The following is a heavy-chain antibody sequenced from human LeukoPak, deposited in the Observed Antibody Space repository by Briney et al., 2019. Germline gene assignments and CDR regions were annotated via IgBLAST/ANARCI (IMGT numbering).Heavy chain of an antibody. V-gene: IGHV3-23*01. CDR1: GFTFSSYA. Sequence: GGSLRLSCAASGFTFSSYAMSWVRQAPGKGLEWVSAISGSGGSTYYADSVKGRFTISRDNSKNTLYLQMNSLRAEGTAVYYCAKDRRSVGATDYWGQGTLVTVSS. CDR3: AKDRRSVGATDY. J-gene: IGHJ4*02. D-gene: IGHD1-26*01. CDR2: ISGSGGST.